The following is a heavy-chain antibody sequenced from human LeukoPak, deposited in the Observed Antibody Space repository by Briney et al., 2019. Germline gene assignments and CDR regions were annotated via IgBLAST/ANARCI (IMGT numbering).Heavy chain of an antibody. D-gene: IGHD3-10*01. V-gene: IGHV3-48*02. CDR3: TRGRGTDY. CDR1: GFTFSSYN. CDR2: ISSSSDTI. Sequence: GGSLILSCAASGFTFSSYNMNWVRQAPGKGLEWVSYISSSSDTIYYADSVKGRFTISRDNAKNSLYLQMNSLRDEDTAVYFCTRGRGTDYWGQGTLVTVSS. J-gene: IGHJ4*02.